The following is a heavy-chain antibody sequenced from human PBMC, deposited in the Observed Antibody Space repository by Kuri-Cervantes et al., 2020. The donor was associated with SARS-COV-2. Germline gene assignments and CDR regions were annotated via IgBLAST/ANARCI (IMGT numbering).Heavy chain of an antibody. J-gene: IGHJ4*02. CDR1: GGSISSSTYY. CDR3: ARHGGIAVAGTFDY. V-gene: IGHV4-39*01. D-gene: IGHD6-19*01. CDR2: IYYSGST. Sequence: GSLRLSCTVSGGSISSSTYYWGWIRQPPGKGLEWIGTIYYSGSTDYNPSLKSRVTISVDTSKNQFSLKLSSVTAADTAVYCCARHGGIAVAGTFDYWGQGTLVTVSS.